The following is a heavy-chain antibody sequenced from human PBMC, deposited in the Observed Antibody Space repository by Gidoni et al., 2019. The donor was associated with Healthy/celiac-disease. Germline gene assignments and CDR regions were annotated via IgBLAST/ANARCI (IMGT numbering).Heavy chain of an antibody. D-gene: IGHD3-3*01. CDR3: AKGDGFWSGYYKYYFDY. CDR1: GFTFDDYA. CDR2: ISWNSGSI. V-gene: IGHV3-9*01. J-gene: IGHJ4*02. Sequence: EVQLVESGGGLVQPGRSLRISCAASGFTFDDYAMHWVRQAPGKVLEWVSGISWNSGSIGYADSLKGRFTISRDNAKNSLYLQMNSLRAEDTSLYYCAKGDGFWSGYYKYYFDYWGQGTLVTVSS.